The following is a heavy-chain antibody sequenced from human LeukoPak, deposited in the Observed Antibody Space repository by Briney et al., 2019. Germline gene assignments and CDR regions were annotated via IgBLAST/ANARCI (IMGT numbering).Heavy chain of an antibody. J-gene: IGHJ4*02. D-gene: IGHD3-22*01. V-gene: IGHV3-23*01. CDR2: ISGSGAST. Sequence: ISGSGASTYYADSVKGRFTISRDNSKNTLYLQMNSLRAEDTAVYYCAKRGENYYDSSGYHPSFGYWGQGTLVTVSS. CDR3: AKRGENYYDSSGYHPSFGY.